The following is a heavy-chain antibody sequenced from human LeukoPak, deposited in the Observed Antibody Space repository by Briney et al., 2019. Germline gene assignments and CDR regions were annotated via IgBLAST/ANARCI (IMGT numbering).Heavy chain of an antibody. CDR3: ARSGYCTNGVCYINYYGMDV. Sequence: GGSLRLSCAASGFTFSSYGMHWVRQAPGNGLEWVAVISYDGSNKYYADSVKGRFTISRDNSKNTLYLQMNSLRAEDTAVYYCARSGYCTNGVCYINYYGMDVWGQGTTVTVSS. CDR2: ISYDGSNK. D-gene: IGHD2-8*01. CDR1: GFTFSSYG. J-gene: IGHJ6*02. V-gene: IGHV3-30*03.